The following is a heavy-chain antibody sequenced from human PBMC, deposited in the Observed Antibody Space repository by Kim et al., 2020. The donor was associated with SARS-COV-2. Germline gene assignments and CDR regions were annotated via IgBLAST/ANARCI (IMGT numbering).Heavy chain of an antibody. D-gene: IGHD3-10*01. CDR2: ISAYNGNT. V-gene: IGHV1-18*01. J-gene: IGHJ6*02. CDR1: GYTFTSYG. CDR3: ARPFPAGYYYGSGSYFHYYGMDV. Sequence: ASVKVSCKASGYTFTSYGISWVRQAPGQGLEWMGWISAYNGNTNYAQKLQGRVTMTTDTSTSTAYMELRSLRSDDTAVYYCARPFPAGYYYGSGSYFHYYGMDVWGQGTTVTVSS.